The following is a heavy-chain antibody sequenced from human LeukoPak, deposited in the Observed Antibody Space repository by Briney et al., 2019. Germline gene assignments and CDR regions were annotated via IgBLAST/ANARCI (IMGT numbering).Heavy chain of an antibody. CDR1: GFTFDDYG. CDR3: ARGVVAGTPPDLDY. CDR2: INWNGGST. D-gene: IGHD6-19*01. J-gene: IGHJ4*02. Sequence: GGSLRLSCAASGFTFDDYGMNWVRQAPGKGLEWVSGINWNGGSTGYADSVKGRFTISRDDAKNSLYLQMNSLRAEDTALYYCARGVVAGTPPDLDYWGQGTLVTVSS. V-gene: IGHV3-20*04.